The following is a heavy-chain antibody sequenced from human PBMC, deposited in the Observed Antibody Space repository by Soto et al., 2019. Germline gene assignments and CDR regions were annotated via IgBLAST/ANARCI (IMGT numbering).Heavy chain of an antibody. CDR2: VSGSGGST. D-gene: IGHD5-12*01. V-gene: IGHV3-23*01. J-gene: IGHJ3*02. CDR3: AKDWVFSAYDYAAFDI. Sequence: GGALILSCAASGFTFSNYALSWGRPAPGKGLEWVSAVSGSGGSTYYADSVKGRFTISRDNSKNTLYLQMNSLRAEDTAVYYCAKDWVFSAYDYAAFDIWGQGTMVTVS. CDR1: GFTFSNYA.